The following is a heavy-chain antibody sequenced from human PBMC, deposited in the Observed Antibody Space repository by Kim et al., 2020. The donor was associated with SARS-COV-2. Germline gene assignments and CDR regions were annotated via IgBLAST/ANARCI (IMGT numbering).Heavy chain of an antibody. CDR2: ISADGTGT. Sequence: GGSLRLSCATSGFTFSIYGLTWVRQAPQKGLEWVSAISADGTGTYYADSVKGRFTISRDSSKNTLSLLMNSLRVEDTAVYFCAKGFDVAPRSGRSFDSWGQGAVVTVSS. CDR3: AKGFDVAPRSGRSFDS. CDR1: GFTFSIYG. J-gene: IGHJ3*02. D-gene: IGHD3-10*01. V-gene: IGHV3-23*01.